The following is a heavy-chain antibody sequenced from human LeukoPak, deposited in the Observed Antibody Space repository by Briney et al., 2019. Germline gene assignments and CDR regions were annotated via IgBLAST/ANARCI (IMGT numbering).Heavy chain of an antibody. V-gene: IGHV1-2*02. Sequence: ASVKVSCKASGYTFTDYYMHWVRQAPGQGLEWMGWINPNSGGTNYAQKFQGRVTMTRDTSISTAYMELSRLRSDDTAVYYCARMKADRTIDFDYWGQGTLVTVSS. D-gene: IGHD5-24*01. CDR2: INPNSGGT. CDR1: GYTFTDYY. J-gene: IGHJ4*02. CDR3: ARMKADRTIDFDY.